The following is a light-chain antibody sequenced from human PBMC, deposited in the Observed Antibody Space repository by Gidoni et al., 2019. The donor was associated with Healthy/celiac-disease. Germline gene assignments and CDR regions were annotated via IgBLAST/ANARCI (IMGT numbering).Light chain of an antibody. Sequence: DIQMTQSPPSLSASVGDRVTISCRASQSISNYLNWYQHKPGKAPKLLIYAASSLQSGVPSRFGGSGSGTDFTLTISSLQPEDFATYYCQQSYSTLPLTFGGGTKVEIK. J-gene: IGKJ4*01. V-gene: IGKV1-39*01. CDR3: QQSYSTLPLT. CDR1: QSISNY. CDR2: AAS.